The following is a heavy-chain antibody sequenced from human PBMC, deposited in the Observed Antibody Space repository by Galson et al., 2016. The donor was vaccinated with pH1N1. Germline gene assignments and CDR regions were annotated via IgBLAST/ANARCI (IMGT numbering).Heavy chain of an antibody. Sequence: SLRLSCAASGFIFSSYAMTWVRQAPGKGPEWVSAISAASTRTYYPDSVKGRFIISRDNSKNTLYLQMNSRRAEDTAEYYCAKGGRVGTEGDYYALDVWGQGTTVIVSS. V-gene: IGHV3-23*01. CDR2: ISAASTRT. CDR3: AKGGRVGTEGDYYALDV. D-gene: IGHD1/OR15-1a*01. J-gene: IGHJ6*02. CDR1: GFIFSSYA.